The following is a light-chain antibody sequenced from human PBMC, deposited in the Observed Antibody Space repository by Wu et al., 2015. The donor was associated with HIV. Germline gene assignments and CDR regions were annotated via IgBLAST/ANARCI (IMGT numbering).Light chain of an antibody. Sequence: EIVMTQSPATLSVSPGERATLSCRASQSVSSNLAWYQHKPGQAPRLLIYGVSTRATGIPARFSGSGSGTEFTLSISSLQSEDSAVYYCQQYSNWPPGLTFGGGAKVEIK. CDR1: QSVSSN. CDR3: QQYSNWPPGLT. J-gene: IGKJ4*01. CDR2: GVS. V-gene: IGKV3-15*01.